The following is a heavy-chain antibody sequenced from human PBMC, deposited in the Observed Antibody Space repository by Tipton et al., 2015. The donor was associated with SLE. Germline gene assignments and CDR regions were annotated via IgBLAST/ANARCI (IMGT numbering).Heavy chain of an antibody. J-gene: IGHJ6*02. D-gene: IGHD6-6*01. CDR2: IYYSGST. CDR1: GGSFSGYY. CDR3: ARGRGSSSMGPYGMDV. Sequence: TLSLTCAVYGGSFSGYYWSWIRQPPGKGLEWIGYIYYSGSTNYNPSLKSRVTISVDTSKNQFSLKLSSVTAADTAVYYCARGRGSSSMGPYGMDVWGQGTTVTVSS. V-gene: IGHV4-34*01.